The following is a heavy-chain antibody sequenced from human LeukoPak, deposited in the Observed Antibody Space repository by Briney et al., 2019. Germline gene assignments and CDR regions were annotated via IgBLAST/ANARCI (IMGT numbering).Heavy chain of an antibody. J-gene: IGHJ6*03. D-gene: IGHD3-10*01. CDR3: ARSSITMVRGVIKSTTSWYHYYNMDV. Sequence: GGSLRLSCAASGFTFSSYWMSWVRQAPGKGLEWVANIKQDGSEKNYVGSVRGRFTIARDNAKNSLYLQMNSLRAEDTAVYYCARSSITMVRGVIKSTTSWYHYYNMDVWGKGTTVTVSS. V-gene: IGHV3-7*01. CDR2: IKQDGSEK. CDR1: GFTFSSYW.